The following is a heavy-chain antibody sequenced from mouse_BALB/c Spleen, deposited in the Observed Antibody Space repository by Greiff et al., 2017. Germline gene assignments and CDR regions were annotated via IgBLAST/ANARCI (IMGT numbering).Heavy chain of an antibody. Sequence: DVMLVESGGGLVKPGGSLKLSCAASGFTFSDYYMYWVRQTPEKRLEWVATISDGGSYTYYPDSVKGRFTISRDNAKNNLYLQMSSLKSEDTAMYYCARDPYGNYAWFAYWGQGTLVTVSA. D-gene: IGHD2-1*01. CDR2: ISDGGSYT. V-gene: IGHV5-4*02. CDR3: ARDPYGNYAWFAY. J-gene: IGHJ3*01. CDR1: GFTFSDYY.